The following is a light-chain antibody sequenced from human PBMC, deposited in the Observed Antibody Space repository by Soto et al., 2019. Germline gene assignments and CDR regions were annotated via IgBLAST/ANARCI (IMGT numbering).Light chain of an antibody. CDR3: QQYHNWPRT. CDR2: GAS. Sequence: EIVLTQSPATLSVSPGERATLSCRASQSVSSNLAWYQQKPGQSPRLLIYGASTRTTGIPARFSGGGSGTDLTLTISSLQAEDLAVYYCQQYHNWPRTFGQGTKVDIK. J-gene: IGKJ1*01. CDR1: QSVSSN. V-gene: IGKV3D-15*01.